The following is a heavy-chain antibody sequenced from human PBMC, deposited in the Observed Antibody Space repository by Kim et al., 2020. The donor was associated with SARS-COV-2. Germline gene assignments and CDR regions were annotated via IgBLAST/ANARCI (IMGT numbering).Heavy chain of an antibody. J-gene: IGHJ6*02. CDR2: ISSSSSYI. CDR3: AREYDILTGYYYHYYYGMDV. Sequence: GGSLRLSCAASGFTFSSYSMNWVRQAPGKGLEWVSSISSSSSYIYYADSVKGRFTISRDNAKNSLYLQMNSLRAEDTAVYYCAREYDILTGYYYHYYYGMDVWGQGTTVTVSS. V-gene: IGHV3-21*01. D-gene: IGHD3-9*01. CDR1: GFTFSSYS.